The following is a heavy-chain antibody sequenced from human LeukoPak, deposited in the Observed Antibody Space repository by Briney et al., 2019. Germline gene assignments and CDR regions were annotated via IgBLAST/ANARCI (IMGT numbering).Heavy chain of an antibody. CDR1: GGSISSYY. CDR3: ARSRPLDLIVVVPAAIREDYYYGMDV. CDR2: IYYSGST. D-gene: IGHD2-2*02. V-gene: IGHV4-59*01. Sequence: SETLSLTCTVSGGSISSYYWSWIRQPPGKGLEWIGHIYYSGSTNYNPSLKSRVTISVDTSKNQFSLKLSSVTAADTAVYYCARSRPLDLIVVVPAAIREDYYYGMDVWGQGTTVTVSS. J-gene: IGHJ6*02.